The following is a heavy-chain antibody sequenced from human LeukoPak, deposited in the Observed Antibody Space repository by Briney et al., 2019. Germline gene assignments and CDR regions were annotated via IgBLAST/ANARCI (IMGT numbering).Heavy chain of an antibody. J-gene: IGHJ4*02. Sequence: PGGSLRLSCAASGFTFSNAWMSWVRQAPGKGLEWVGRIKSKTDGGTTDYAAPVKGRFTISRDDSKNTLYLQMNSLKTEDTAVYYCTTGDTAMVDGNYFDYGGQGTLVTVSS. CDR3: TTGDTAMVDGNYFDY. CDR2: IKSKTDGGTT. CDR1: GFTFSNAW. D-gene: IGHD5-18*01. V-gene: IGHV3-15*01.